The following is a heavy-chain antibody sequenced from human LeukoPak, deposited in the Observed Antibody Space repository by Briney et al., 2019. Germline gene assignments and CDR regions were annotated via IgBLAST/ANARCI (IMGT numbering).Heavy chain of an antibody. D-gene: IGHD4-17*01. CDR3: ARGYGDYGDFYYYYGMDV. CDR2: IYTSGST. Sequence: SETLSLTCTVSGGSISSYYWSWIRQPAGKGLEWIGRIYTSGSTNYNPSLKSRVTMSVDTSKNQFSLKLSSVTAADTAVYYCARGYGDYGDFYYYYGMDVWGQGTTVTVSS. CDR1: GGSISSYY. V-gene: IGHV4-4*07. J-gene: IGHJ6*02.